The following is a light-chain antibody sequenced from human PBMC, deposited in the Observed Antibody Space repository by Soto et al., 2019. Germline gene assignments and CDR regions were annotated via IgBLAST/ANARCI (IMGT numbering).Light chain of an antibody. CDR1: QRPHNSNGYNY. J-gene: IGKJ1*01. CDR3: MQALQAPLT. V-gene: IGKV2-28*01. Sequence: DIVLPQSPLSLPLTLVVPTSISCRSSQRPHNSNGYNYLDWYLQKPGQSPQLLIYLGSSRASGVPDRLSGSGSGTDFTLTISRVEAEDVGFYYCMQALQAPLTFGQGTKVDIK. CDR2: LGS.